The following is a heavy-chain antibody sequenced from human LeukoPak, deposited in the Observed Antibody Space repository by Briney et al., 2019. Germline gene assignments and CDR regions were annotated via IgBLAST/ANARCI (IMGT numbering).Heavy chain of an antibody. CDR2: ITSSSSYV. CDR1: GFTFSSYN. CDR3: AREGEGVYDNSGYYYFDY. Sequence: PGGSLRLSCEASGFTFSSYNMNWVRQAPGKRLEWVSSITSSSSYVFYADSVKGRFTISRDNAKNSLYLQMNSLRAEDTAVYYCAREGEGVYDNSGYYYFDYWGQGTLVTVSS. V-gene: IGHV3-21*01. D-gene: IGHD3-22*01. J-gene: IGHJ4*02.